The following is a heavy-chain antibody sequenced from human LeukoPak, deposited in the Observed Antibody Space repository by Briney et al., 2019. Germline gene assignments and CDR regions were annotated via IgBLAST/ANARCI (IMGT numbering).Heavy chain of an antibody. CDR3: TKDLTPGGADV. D-gene: IGHD3-10*01. V-gene: IGHV3-9*02. CDR1: GFTSDDHA. Sequence: GGSLRLSCAVSGFTSDDHAMHWVRQASGKGLEWVAGIMWRSGSTGYGDSVKGRFTISRDNAKKSLYLQMNGLRVEDTAFYYCTKDLTPGGADVWGQGTTVTLSS. CDR2: IMWRSGST. J-gene: IGHJ6*02.